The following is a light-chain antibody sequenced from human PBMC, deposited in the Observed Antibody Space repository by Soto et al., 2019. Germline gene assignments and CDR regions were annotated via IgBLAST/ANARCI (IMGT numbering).Light chain of an antibody. J-gene: IGKJ1*01. CDR3: MQGTHWTRT. V-gene: IGKV2-30*01. CDR2: KVS. Sequence: DVVITQSPLALPVALGEQAFISFSSSQSLVYSDGSTYLNWFQQRSGQSPRRLIYKVSNRDSGVPERFSGSGSGANFTLNISRVEAEDVGVYYCMQGTHWTRTFGQGT. CDR1: QSLVYSDGSTY.